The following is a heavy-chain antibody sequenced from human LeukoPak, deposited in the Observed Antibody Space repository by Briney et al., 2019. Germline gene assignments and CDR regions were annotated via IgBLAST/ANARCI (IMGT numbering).Heavy chain of an antibody. V-gene: IGHV3-53*01. CDR1: GLNVKNNY. Sequence: GGSLRLSCVTSGLNVKNNYMFWVRQSPVKGLEWVSIIYSGGNTFYADSVKGRFTISRDNSKNTLYLQMNSLRAEDTAVYFCATSGLSRFGFWGQGTLVTVSS. CDR2: IYSGGNT. J-gene: IGHJ4*02. D-gene: IGHD2/OR15-2a*01. CDR3: ATSGLSRFGF.